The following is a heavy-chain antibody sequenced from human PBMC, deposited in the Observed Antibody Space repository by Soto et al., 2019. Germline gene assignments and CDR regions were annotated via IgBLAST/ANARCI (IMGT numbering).Heavy chain of an antibody. D-gene: IGHD3-10*01. Sequence: SETLSLTCAVASGSISSSNWWSWVRQPPGKGLEWNGEIYHSGSTNYNPSLKSRVTISVYRSKNQFSLKLNSVTAADTVVFYCARVFYYGSGIQFDYWGQGTLVTVAS. CDR1: SGSISSSNW. J-gene: IGHJ4*02. CDR3: ARVFYYGSGIQFDY. V-gene: IGHV4-4*02. CDR2: IYHSGST.